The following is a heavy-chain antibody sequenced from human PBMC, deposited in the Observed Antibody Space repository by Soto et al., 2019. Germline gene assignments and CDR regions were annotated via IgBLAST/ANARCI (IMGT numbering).Heavy chain of an antibody. CDR3: ARDRVDTAMVTGCWFDP. CDR2: IWYDGSNK. CDR1: GFTFSSYG. V-gene: IGHV3-33*01. D-gene: IGHD5-18*01. Sequence: PGGSLRLSCAASGFTFSSYGIHWVRQAPGKGLEWVAVIWYDGSNKYYADSVKGRFTISRDNSKNTLYLQMNSLRAEDTAVYYCARDRVDTAMVTGCWFDPWGQGTLVTVSS. J-gene: IGHJ5*02.